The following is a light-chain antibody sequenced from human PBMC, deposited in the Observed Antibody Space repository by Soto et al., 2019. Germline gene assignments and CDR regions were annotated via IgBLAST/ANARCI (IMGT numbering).Light chain of an antibody. CDR2: EGS. CDR3: CSYAGSSTFYV. CDR1: SSDVGSYNL. V-gene: IGLV2-23*01. Sequence: QSSLTQPASVSRSPGQSITISFTVTSSDVGSYNLVSWYQQHPGKAPKLMIYEGSKRPSGVSNRFSGSKSGNTASLTISGLQAEDEADYYCCSYAGSSTFYVFGTGTKVTVL. J-gene: IGLJ1*01.